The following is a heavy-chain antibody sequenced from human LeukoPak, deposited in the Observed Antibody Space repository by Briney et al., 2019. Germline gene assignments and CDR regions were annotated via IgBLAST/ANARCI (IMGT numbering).Heavy chain of an antibody. J-gene: IGHJ3*02. CDR2: MNPNSGNT. D-gene: IGHD1-14*01. Sequence: GASVKVSCKASGYTFTSYGISWVRQAPGQGLVWMGWMNPNSGNTGYAQKFQGRVTITRNTSISTAYMELSSLRSEDTAVYYCARARRAFDIWGQGTMVTVSS. V-gene: IGHV1-8*03. CDR3: ARARRAFDI. CDR1: GYTFTSYG.